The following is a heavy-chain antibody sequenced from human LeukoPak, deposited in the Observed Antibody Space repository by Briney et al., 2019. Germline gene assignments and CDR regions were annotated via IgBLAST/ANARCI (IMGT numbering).Heavy chain of an antibody. D-gene: IGHD2-2*01. V-gene: IGHV4-39*01. J-gene: IGHJ1*01. CDR2: IYYSGST. CDR3: ASRPRVPAAHGYFQH. CDR1: GGSISSSSYY. Sequence: SETLSLTCTVSGGSISSSSYYWGWIRRPPGKGLEWIGSIYYSGSTYYNPSLKSRVTISVDTSKNQFSLKLSSVTAADTAVYYCASRPRVPAAHGYFQHWGQGTLVTVSS.